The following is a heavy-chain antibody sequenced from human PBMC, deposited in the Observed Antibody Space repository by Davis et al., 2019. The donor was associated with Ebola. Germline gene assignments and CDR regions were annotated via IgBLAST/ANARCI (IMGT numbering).Heavy chain of an antibody. CDR1: GYTFTSYD. CDR3: ARDFAHILTGLDY. Sequence: AASVKVSCKASGYTFTSYDINWVRQATGQGLEWMGWMNPNSGNTGYAQKFQGRVTMTRNTSISTAYMELSSLRSEDTAVYYCARDFAHILTGLDYWGQGTLVTVSS. CDR2: MNPNSGNT. J-gene: IGHJ4*02. V-gene: IGHV1-8*01. D-gene: IGHD3-9*01.